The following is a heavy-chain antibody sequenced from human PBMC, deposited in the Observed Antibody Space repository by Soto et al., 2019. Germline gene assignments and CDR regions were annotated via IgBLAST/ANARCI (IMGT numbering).Heavy chain of an antibody. V-gene: IGHV4-38-2*02. J-gene: IGHJ4*02. Sequence: PSETLSLTCAVSGYSISSGYYWGWIRQPPGKGLEWIGSMYHSRSTDYNPSLKSRITISVDTSKNQFSLKLRSATAADTAVYYCVRDYSGSSFDYWGQGTLVTVPQ. CDR1: GYSISSGYY. D-gene: IGHD1-26*01. CDR3: VRDYSGSSFDY. CDR2: MYHSRST.